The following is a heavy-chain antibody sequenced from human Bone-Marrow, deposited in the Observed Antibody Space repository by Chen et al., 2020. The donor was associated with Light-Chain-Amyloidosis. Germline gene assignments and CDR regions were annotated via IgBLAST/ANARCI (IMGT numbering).Heavy chain of an antibody. CDR1: GYTFPSYW. D-gene: IGHD5-12*01. CDR2: IYPDDSDA. V-gene: IGHV5-51*01. CDR3: ARRRDGYNFDY. J-gene: IGHJ4*02. Sequence: EVQLEQSGPEVTKPGESLKISCKGSGYTFPSYWIGWVRQMPGKGLEWLGVIYPDDSDASYSPSFEGQVTISADKSITTAYLQWRSLKASDTAMYYCARRRDGYNFDYWGQGTLVTVSS.